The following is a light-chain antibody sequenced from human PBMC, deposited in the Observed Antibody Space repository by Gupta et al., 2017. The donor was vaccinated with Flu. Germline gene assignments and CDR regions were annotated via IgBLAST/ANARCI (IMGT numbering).Light chain of an antibody. J-gene: IGKJ4*02. V-gene: IGKV3-11*01. Sequence: GTRSWSQGERATVCCSASQHGIRYVSGYQQHNGKDTRILIYDTANRADGMPSRFSGSGSGTDFTLLIISLQTEDFVVYYCKQHNNGSRRTVGGGTKVENK. CDR1: QHGIRY. CDR2: DTA. CDR3: KQHNNGSRRT.